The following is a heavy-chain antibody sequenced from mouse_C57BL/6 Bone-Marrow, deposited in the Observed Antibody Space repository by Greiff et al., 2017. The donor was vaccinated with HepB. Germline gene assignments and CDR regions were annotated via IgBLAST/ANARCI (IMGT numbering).Heavy chain of an antibody. D-gene: IGHD1-1*01. CDR1: GFSLTSYG. V-gene: IGHV2-2*01. Sequence: QVQLKESGPGLVQPSQRLSITCTVSGFSLTSYGVHWVRQSPGKGLEWLGVIWSGGSTDYNAAFISRLSISKDNSKSQVFFKMNSLQADDTAIYYCARNSRLFLLDEVYAMDYWGPGTSVTVSS. J-gene: IGHJ4*01. CDR2: IWSGGST. CDR3: ARNSRLFLLDEVYAMDY.